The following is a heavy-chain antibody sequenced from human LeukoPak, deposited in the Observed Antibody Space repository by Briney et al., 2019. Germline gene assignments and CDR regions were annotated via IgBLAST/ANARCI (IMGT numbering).Heavy chain of an antibody. V-gene: IGHV3-53*01. Sequence: GGSLRLSCAASGFTISNNFMTWVRQAPGKGLEWVSIIYSGGRTYYTDSVKGRFTISRDSSMNTLYLQMNSLRAEDTAVYYCARVYGPGGYDDWGQGTLVTVSS. CDR2: IYSGGRT. D-gene: IGHD5-12*01. CDR3: ARVYGPGGYDD. J-gene: IGHJ4*02. CDR1: GFTISNNF.